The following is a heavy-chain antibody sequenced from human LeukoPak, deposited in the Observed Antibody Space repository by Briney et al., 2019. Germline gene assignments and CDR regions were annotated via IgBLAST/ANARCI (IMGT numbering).Heavy chain of an antibody. V-gene: IGHV1-18*01. CDR3: ARVTGALIGWFGELGVSFSRADRYYFDY. CDR1: GYTFINYG. CDR2: ISPYNGNT. D-gene: IGHD3-10*01. J-gene: IGHJ4*02. Sequence: ASVKVSCKASGYTFINYGISWLRQAPGQGLEWMGWISPYNGNTNYAQKLQGRVTMTTDTSTSTAYMELRSLRSDDTAVYYCARVTGALIGWFGELGVSFSRADRYYFDYWGQGTLVTVSS.